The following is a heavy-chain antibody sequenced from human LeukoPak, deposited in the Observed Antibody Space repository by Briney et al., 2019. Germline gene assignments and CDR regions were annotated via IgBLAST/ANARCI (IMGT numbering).Heavy chain of an antibody. Sequence: GSLRLSCAASGFTFSSYSMNWVRQPPGKGLEWIGEINHSGSTNYNPSLKSRVTISVDTSKNQFSLKLSSVTAADTAVYYCARPAVAAYNWFDPWGQGTLVTVSS. D-gene: IGHD6-19*01. CDR1: GFTFSSYS. J-gene: IGHJ5*02. CDR3: ARPAVAAYNWFDP. CDR2: INHSGST. V-gene: IGHV4-34*01.